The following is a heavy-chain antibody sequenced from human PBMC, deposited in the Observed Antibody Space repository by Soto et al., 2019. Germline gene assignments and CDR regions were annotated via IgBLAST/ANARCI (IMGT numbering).Heavy chain of an antibody. D-gene: IGHD2-15*01. V-gene: IGHV1-69*01. Sequence: QVQMLQSGAEVKKPGSSVKVSCKASGGTFSSYAISWVRQAPGQGLEWMGGIIPIFGTANYAQKFQGRVTITADESTSTAYMELSSLRSEDTAAYYCASNRYCSGGSCFFLDYWGQGTLVTVSS. CDR1: GGTFSSYA. CDR3: ASNRYCSGGSCFFLDY. J-gene: IGHJ4*02. CDR2: IIPIFGTA.